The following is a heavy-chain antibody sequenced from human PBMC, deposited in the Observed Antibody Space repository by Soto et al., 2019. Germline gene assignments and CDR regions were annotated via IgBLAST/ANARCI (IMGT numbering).Heavy chain of an antibody. J-gene: IGHJ6*03. Sequence: QVQLVQSGAEVKKPGASVKVSCKASGSTFTSYDINWVRQATGQGLEWMGWMNHYSGNTGYAQKCQGRGTMPRNTTKSIGYMELSIMRSEHTAVYYCASRVVPAVIWYYYYNIDVWGKGSTVTVCS. V-gene: IGHV1-8*01. D-gene: IGHD2-2*01. CDR3: ASRVVPAVIWYYYYNIDV. CDR2: MNHYSGNT. CDR1: GSTFTSYD.